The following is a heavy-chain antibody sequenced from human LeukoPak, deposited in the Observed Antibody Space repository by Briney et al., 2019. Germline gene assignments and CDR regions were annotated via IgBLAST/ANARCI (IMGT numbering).Heavy chain of an antibody. V-gene: IGHV1-69*06. D-gene: IGHD6-13*01. J-gene: IGHJ1*01. CDR3: ARGLSSSWSEYFQH. CDR1: GGTFSSYA. CDR2: ISPIFGTA. Sequence: SVKVSCKASGGTFSSYAISWVRQAPGQGLEWMGGISPIFGTANHAQKFQGRVTITADKSTSTAYMELSSLRSEDTAVYYCARGLSSSWSEYFQHWGQGTLVTVSS.